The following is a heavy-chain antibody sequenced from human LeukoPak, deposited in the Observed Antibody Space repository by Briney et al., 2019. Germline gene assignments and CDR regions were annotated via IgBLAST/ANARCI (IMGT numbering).Heavy chain of an antibody. J-gene: IGHJ6*03. D-gene: IGHD3-22*01. CDR3: ARSPGDSSGSYYYYYMDV. Sequence: ASVKVSCKASGYTFTGYYMHWVRQAPGQGLEWMGWINPNSGGTNYAQKFQGRVTMTRDTSISTAYMELSRLRSDDTAVYYCARSPGDSSGSYYYYYMDVWGKGTTVTVSS. CDR2: INPNSGGT. CDR1: GYTFTGYY. V-gene: IGHV1-2*02.